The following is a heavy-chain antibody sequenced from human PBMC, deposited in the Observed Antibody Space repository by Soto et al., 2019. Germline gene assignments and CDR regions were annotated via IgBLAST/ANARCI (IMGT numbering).Heavy chain of an antibody. J-gene: IGHJ4*02. CDR2: ISGSGGST. CDR1: GFTFSSYA. CDR3: ATHHYDILTGSFDY. V-gene: IGHV3-23*01. Sequence: GGSLRLSCAASGFTFSSYAMSWVRQAPGKGLEWVSAISGSGGSTYYADSVKGRFTISRYNSKNTLYLQMNSLRAEDTAVYFCATHHYDILTGSFDYWGQGTLVTVSS. D-gene: IGHD3-9*01.